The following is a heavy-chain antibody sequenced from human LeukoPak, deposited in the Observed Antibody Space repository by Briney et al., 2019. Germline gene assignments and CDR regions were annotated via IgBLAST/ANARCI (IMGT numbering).Heavy chain of an antibody. J-gene: IGHJ4*02. CDR3: ARDRGFWSGSYYFDY. V-gene: IGHV1-2*02. Sequence: ASVKVSCKASGYTFTGYYMHWVRQAPGQGLEWMGWIDPNSGGTNYAQKFQGRVTMTRDTSISTAYMELSRLISDDTAVYYCARDRGFWSGSYYFDYWGQGTLVTVSS. CDR2: IDPNSGGT. D-gene: IGHD3-3*01. CDR1: GYTFTGYY.